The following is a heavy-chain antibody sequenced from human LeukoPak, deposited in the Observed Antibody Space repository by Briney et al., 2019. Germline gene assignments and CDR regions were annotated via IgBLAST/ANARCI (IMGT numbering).Heavy chain of an antibody. Sequence: PGGSLRLSCAASGFTVSSNYMSWVRQAPGKGLEWVSVIYSGGSTYYADSVRGRFTISRDNSKNTLYLQMNSLRAEDTAVYYCARGNSGWYSFDYWGQGTLVTVSS. CDR1: GFTVSSNY. D-gene: IGHD6-19*01. CDR2: IYSGGST. CDR3: ARGNSGWYSFDY. V-gene: IGHV3-53*01. J-gene: IGHJ4*02.